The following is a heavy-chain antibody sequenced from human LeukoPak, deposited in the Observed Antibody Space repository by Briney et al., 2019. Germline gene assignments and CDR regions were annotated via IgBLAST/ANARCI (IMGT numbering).Heavy chain of an antibody. Sequence: SETLSLTCTVSGGSISSSSYYWGWIRQPPGKGLEWIGSIYHSGSTYYNPSLKSRVTISVDTSKNQFSLKLSSVTAADATVYFCARGAWTSPFGYSYDYKKGYFDLWGRGTLVTVSS. D-gene: IGHD5-18*01. CDR3: ARGAWTSPFGYSYDYKKGYFDL. J-gene: IGHJ2*01. V-gene: IGHV4-39*01. CDR1: GGSISSSSYY. CDR2: IYHSGST.